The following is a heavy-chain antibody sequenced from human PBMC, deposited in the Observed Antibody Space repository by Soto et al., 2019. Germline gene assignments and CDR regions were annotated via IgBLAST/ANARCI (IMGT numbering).Heavy chain of an antibody. CDR3: ARELGTVTPTVDY. Sequence: QVQLVQSGAEVKKPGASVRVSCKASGYTFTGYYMHWVRQAPGQGLEWMGWINPNSGGTNYEQKCQGRVTMTRDTSISTAYMELSRLRSDDTAVYSCARELGTVTPTVDYWGQGTLVTVSS. D-gene: IGHD4-17*01. CDR1: GYTFTGYY. V-gene: IGHV1-2*02. J-gene: IGHJ4*02. CDR2: INPNSGGT.